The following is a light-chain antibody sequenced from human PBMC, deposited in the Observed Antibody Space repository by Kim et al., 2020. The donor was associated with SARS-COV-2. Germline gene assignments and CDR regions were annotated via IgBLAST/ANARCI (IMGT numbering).Light chain of an antibody. J-gene: IGKJ5*01. CDR1: QSISRS. CDR2: AAS. CDR3: KQSFTFIT. V-gene: IGKV1-39*01. Sequence: DIQMTQSPSSLSASVGDRVTITCRASQSISRSLNWYQQKPGKAPNLLIYAASSLQSGVPSRFSGSGSGTDFTLTISSLLPEDFATYYCKQSFTFITFGQGTRLEIK.